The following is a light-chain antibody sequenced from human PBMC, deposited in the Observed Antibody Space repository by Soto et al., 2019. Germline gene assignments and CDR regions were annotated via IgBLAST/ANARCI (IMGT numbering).Light chain of an antibody. Sequence: QSVLTQPPSASGTPGQRVTISCSGSSSNIGSNTVNWYQQLPGTAPKLLIYSNNQRPSGVPDRFSGSKSGTSASLAISGLQPEDEADYYCAAWDDSLNGTVFGGGTKLTVL. CDR3: AAWDDSLNGTV. CDR2: SNN. J-gene: IGLJ2*01. CDR1: SSNIGSNT. V-gene: IGLV1-44*01.